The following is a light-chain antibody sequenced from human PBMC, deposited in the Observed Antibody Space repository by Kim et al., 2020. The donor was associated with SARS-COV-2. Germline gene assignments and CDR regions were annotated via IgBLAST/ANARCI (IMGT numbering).Light chain of an antibody. J-gene: IGKJ1*01. CDR3: QEYNKWTKT. V-gene: IGKV3-15*01. CDR1: QSVSSN. Sequence: EIVMTQSPATLSVSPGERATLSCRASQSVSSNLAWYQQKPGQAPRLLIYGASTRATGIPARFSGSGSGTEFTLTISSLQSEDFAVYYCQEYNKWTKTFGQGTNLEI. CDR2: GAS.